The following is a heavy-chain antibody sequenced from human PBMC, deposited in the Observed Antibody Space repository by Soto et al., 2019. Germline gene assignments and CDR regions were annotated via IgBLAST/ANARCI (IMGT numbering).Heavy chain of an antibody. CDR3: AKDISSGWMKNLFDP. CDR2: INPGGGST. Sequence: GGSLRLSCAASEFTFSNYAMSWVRQAPGKGLEWVSGINPGGGSTYYADSVKGRFTISRDNSENTLYLQMNSLRAEDTAIYYCAKDISSGWMKNLFDPWGQGTLVTVSS. CDR1: EFTFSNYA. J-gene: IGHJ5*02. V-gene: IGHV3-23*01. D-gene: IGHD6-19*01.